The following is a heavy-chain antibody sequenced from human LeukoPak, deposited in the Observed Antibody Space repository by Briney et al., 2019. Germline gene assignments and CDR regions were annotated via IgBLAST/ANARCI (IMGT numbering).Heavy chain of an antibody. J-gene: IGHJ3*02. CDR2: IYYSGST. CDR3: ARGSSSPAGRAFDI. D-gene: IGHD6-13*01. Sequence: SETLSLTCAVYGGSSSGYYWSWIRQHPGKGLEWIGYIYYSGSTYYNPSLKSRVTISVDTSKNQFSLKLSSVTAADTAVYYCARGSSSPAGRAFDIWGQGTMVTVSS. CDR1: GGSSSGYY. V-gene: IGHV4-31*11.